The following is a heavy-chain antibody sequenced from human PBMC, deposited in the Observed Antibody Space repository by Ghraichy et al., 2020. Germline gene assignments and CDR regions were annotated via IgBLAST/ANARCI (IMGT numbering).Heavy chain of an antibody. V-gene: IGHV4-59*01. CDR3: ARSPLYYYGSYHFDY. CDR1: GGSISSYY. J-gene: IGHJ4*02. CDR2: IYYSGST. D-gene: IGHD3-10*01. Sequence: SETLSLTCTVSGGSISSYYWSWIRQPPGKGLEWIGYIYYSGSTNYNPSLKSRVTISVDTSKNQFSLKLSSVTAADTAVYYCARSPLYYYGSYHFDYWGQGTLVTVSS.